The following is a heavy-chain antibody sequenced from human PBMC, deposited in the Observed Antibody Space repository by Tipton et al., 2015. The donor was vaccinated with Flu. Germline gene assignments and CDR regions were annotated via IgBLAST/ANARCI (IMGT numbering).Heavy chain of an antibody. CDR3: ARDRGFSNWFDP. Sequence: LRLSCTVSGGSIRASGFYWSWIRQLPGKGLEWIGYIYHNGDTHHNPSLKSRISISVDTSKNHFSLRLNSVTAADTAVYYCARDRGFSNWFDPWGQGTLVTVSS. CDR1: GGSIRASGFY. CDR2: IYHNGDT. D-gene: IGHD3-10*01. J-gene: IGHJ5*02. V-gene: IGHV4-31*03.